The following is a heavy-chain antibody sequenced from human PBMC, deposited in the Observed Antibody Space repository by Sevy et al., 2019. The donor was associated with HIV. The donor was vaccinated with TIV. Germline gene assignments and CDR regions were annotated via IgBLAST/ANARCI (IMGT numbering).Heavy chain of an antibody. CDR2: IKGKIYDGTI. Sequence: GGSLRLSCAASGFTFSNAWMSWVRQAPGKGLEWVGRIKGKIYDGTIDYAAPVKGRFSISRDDSKNTLYLQMDSLKTVDYSVYDCTTAGWSQEDYYDYWGQGTLVTVSS. CDR3: TTAGWSQEDYYDY. J-gene: IGHJ4*02. CDR1: GFTFSNAW. V-gene: IGHV3-15*01. D-gene: IGHD6-19*01.